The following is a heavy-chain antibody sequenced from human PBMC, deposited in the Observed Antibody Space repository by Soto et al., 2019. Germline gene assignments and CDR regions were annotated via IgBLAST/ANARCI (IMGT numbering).Heavy chain of an antibody. CDR1: VGSISSSKW. D-gene: IGHD6-6*01. V-gene: IGHV4-4*02. J-gene: IGHJ2*01. CDR2: IYHSGST. CDR3: ASQDYSTSTDASFLVNGYFDP. Sequence: QMQLQESGPGLVKPSGTLSLTCGVSVGSISSSKWWTWVRQPPGKGPEWIGEIYHSGSTNYNPSLPSRVTLSLDYSNSQSSLTLTAATAADTAVYYCASQDYSTSTDASFLVNGYFDPWGRGILVTVSS.